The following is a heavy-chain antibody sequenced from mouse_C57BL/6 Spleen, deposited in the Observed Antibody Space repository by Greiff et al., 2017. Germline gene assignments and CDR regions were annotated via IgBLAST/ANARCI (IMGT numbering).Heavy chain of an antibody. J-gene: IGHJ1*03. CDR1: GYSFTDYN. Sequence: EVQLQESGPELVKPGASVKISCKASGYSFTDYNMNWVKQSNGKSLEWIGVINPNYGTTSYNQKFKGKATLTVDQSSSTAYMQLNSLTSEDSAVYYCAIAFYYYGSSHWYFDVWGTGTTVTVSS. CDR2: INPNYGTT. V-gene: IGHV1-39*01. D-gene: IGHD1-1*01. CDR3: AIAFYYYGSSHWYFDV.